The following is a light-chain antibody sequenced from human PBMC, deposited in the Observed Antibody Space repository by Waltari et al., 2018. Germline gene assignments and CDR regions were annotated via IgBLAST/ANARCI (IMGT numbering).Light chain of an antibody. CDR2: DVS. V-gene: IGLV2-11*01. CDR1: SSDVGGYNY. J-gene: IGLJ3*02. CDR3: CSYADRYTWV. Sequence: QSALTQPRSVSGSPGQSVTISCPGTSSDVGGYNYVSWYQQHPGKAPKLMIYDVSKRPSGVPDRFSGSKSVNTASLTISGLQAEDDADYYCCSYADRYTWVFGGGTKLTVL.